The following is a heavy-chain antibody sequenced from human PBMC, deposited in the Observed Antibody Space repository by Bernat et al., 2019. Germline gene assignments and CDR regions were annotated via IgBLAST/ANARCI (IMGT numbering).Heavy chain of an antibody. Sequence: QVQLVQSGAEVKKPGASVKVSCKASGYTFTGYYMHWVRQAPGQGLEWMGWINPNSGGTNYAEKFQGWATMTRDTSISTAYMELSRLRSDDTAVYYCARGLGAPYYYDSSGYYYPFGYWGQGTLVTVSS. V-gene: IGHV1-2*04. D-gene: IGHD3-22*01. CDR1: GYTFTGYY. CDR3: ARGLGAPYYYDSSGYYYPFGY. J-gene: IGHJ4*02. CDR2: INPNSGGT.